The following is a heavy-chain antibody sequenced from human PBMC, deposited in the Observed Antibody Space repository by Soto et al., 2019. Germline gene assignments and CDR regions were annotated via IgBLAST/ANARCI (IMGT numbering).Heavy chain of an antibody. J-gene: IGHJ4*02. CDR2: ISGSGGST. D-gene: IGHD3-9*01. CDR1: GFTFSSYA. Sequence: EVQLLESGGGLVQPGGSLRLSCAASGFTFSSYAMSWVRQAPGKGLEWVSAISGSGGSTYYADSVKGRFTISRDNSKNTLYLQMNSLRAEDTAVYYCAKARSYDLLTGYYRGQFDYWGQGTLVTVSS. V-gene: IGHV3-23*01. CDR3: AKARSYDLLTGYYRGQFDY.